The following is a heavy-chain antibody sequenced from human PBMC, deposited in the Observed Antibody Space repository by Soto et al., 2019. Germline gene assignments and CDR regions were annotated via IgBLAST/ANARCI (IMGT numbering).Heavy chain of an antibody. D-gene: IGHD2-15*01. CDR3: ARDAALLSGYYYMDV. Sequence: ASVKVSCKASGYTFTGYYMHWVRQAPRQGLEWMGWINPNSGGTNYAQKFQGWVTMTRDTSISTAYMELSRLRSDDTAVYYCARDAALLSGYYYMDVWGKGTTVTVSS. CDR1: GYTFTGYY. CDR2: INPNSGGT. J-gene: IGHJ6*03. V-gene: IGHV1-2*04.